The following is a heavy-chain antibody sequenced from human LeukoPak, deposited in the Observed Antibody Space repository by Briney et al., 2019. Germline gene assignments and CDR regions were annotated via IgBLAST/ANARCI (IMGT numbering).Heavy chain of an antibody. Sequence: GESLKISCKGSGYSFTSYWIGWVRQMPGKGLKWMGIIYPGDSDTRYSPSFQGQVTISADKSISTAYLQWSSLKASDTAMYYCARVTMVRGVPLYYYYYYMDVWGKGTTVTVSS. J-gene: IGHJ6*03. CDR3: ARVTMVRGVPLYYYYYYMDV. D-gene: IGHD3-10*01. V-gene: IGHV5-51*01. CDR2: IYPGDSDT. CDR1: GYSFTSYW.